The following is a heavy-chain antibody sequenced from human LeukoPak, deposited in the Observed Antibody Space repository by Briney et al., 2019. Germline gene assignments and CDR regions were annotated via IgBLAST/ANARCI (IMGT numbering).Heavy chain of an antibody. CDR1: GATFSSYA. CDR2: FIPIFGTA. Sequence: PSVKVSCKASGATFSSYAISWVRQAPGQGIEWMGGFIPIFGTANYAQKFRGRVTITTDESTSTAYMELSSLRSEDTAVYYCARAIKSTTARAFDIWGQGTMVTVSS. V-gene: IGHV1-69*05. CDR3: ARAIKSTTARAFDI. D-gene: IGHD4-17*01. J-gene: IGHJ3*02.